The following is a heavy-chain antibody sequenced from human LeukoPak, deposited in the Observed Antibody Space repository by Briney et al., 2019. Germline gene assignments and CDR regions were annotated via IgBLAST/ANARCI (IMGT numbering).Heavy chain of an antibody. V-gene: IGHV3-7*01. CDR1: GFTFSSYA. D-gene: IGHD6-13*01. CDR3: ASERPSSSWYDY. J-gene: IGHJ4*02. Sequence: GGSLRLSCAASGFTFSSYAMTWVRQAPGKGLEWVANIYQDGSEKYYVDSVRGRFTISRDNAKNTLYLQMNSLRAEDTAVYFCASERPSSSWYDYWGQGTLVTVSS. CDR2: IYQDGSEK.